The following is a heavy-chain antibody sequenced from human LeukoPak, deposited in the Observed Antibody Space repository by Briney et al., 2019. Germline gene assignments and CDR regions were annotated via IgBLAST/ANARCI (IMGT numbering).Heavy chain of an antibody. Sequence: GESLKISCQGSGYTFTNYWIGWVRQMPGKGLEWMGIVSPGDSDTRYSPSFQGQVTLSVDKSISAAYLQWSSLKASDTALYYCARRSRGHCTTISCFFDYWGQGTLVTVSS. CDR2: VSPGDSDT. D-gene: IGHD2-2*01. CDR1: GYTFTNYW. V-gene: IGHV5-51*01. CDR3: ARRSRGHCTTISCFFDY. J-gene: IGHJ4*02.